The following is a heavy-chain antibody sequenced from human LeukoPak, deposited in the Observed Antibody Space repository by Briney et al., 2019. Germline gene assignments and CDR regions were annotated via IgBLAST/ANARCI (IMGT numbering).Heavy chain of an antibody. CDR2: ISGYNGNI. CDR1: GYTFTSYG. Sequence: ASVKVSCKASGYTFTSYGITWVRQAPGQGLEWMGWISGYNGNINYAQKLQGRATMTTDTSTSTAYMDLRSLRSDDTAVYYCARTDLYCSSTSCYSNWFDPWGQGTLVTVSS. J-gene: IGHJ5*02. D-gene: IGHD2-2*01. V-gene: IGHV1-18*01. CDR3: ARTDLYCSSTSCYSNWFDP.